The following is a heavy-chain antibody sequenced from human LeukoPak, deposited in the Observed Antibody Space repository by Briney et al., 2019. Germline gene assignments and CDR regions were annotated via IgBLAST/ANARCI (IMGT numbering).Heavy chain of an antibody. CDR1: GFTVGTYW. V-gene: IGHV3-7*03. CDR2: IDRDGTTK. D-gene: IGHD2-15*01. Sequence: GGSLRLSCAASGFTVGTYWMSWVRQAPGKGLEWVANIDRDGTTKFYLDSLEGRFTISRDNAKNSLHLQGNSLRVEDTAVYYCARDGGYCEGITCPGDLWGQGALVAVSS. CDR3: ARDGGYCEGITCPGDL. J-gene: IGHJ5*02.